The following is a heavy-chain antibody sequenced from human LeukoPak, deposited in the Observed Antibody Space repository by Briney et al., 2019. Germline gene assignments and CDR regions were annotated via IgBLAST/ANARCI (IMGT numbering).Heavy chain of an antibody. V-gene: IGHV3-73*01. D-gene: IGHD4-17*01. J-gene: IGHJ4*02. CDR1: GFTFSGSA. CDR2: IRSKANDHAT. CDR3: TRRLMTTVNDY. Sequence: GGSLRLSCAGSGFTFSGSAMHWVRQSPGKGLEWVGRIRSKANDHATAYAASVRGRFTISRDDSENTVYLQMNSLKTEDTAIYYCTRRLMTTVNDYWGQGTLVTVSS.